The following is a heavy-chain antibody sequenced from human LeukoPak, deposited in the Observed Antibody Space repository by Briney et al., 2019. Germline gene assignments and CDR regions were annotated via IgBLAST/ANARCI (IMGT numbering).Heavy chain of an antibody. D-gene: IGHD7-27*01. V-gene: IGHV3-64D*06. J-gene: IGHJ4*02. Sequence: GGSLRLSCLAPVFTFCRSVMYWVRQAPGKGLEYVSAISSNGGSTYYADSVKGRFTTSRHNTNNTLYLQMSSLRAEDTAVYYCVIVPRGWGQGTLVTVSS. CDR3: VIVPRG. CDR2: ISSNGGST. CDR1: VFTFCRSV.